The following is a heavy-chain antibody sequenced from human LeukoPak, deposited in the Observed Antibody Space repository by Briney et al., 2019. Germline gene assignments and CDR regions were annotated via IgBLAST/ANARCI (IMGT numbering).Heavy chain of an antibody. CDR1: GFTFSSYW. CDR2: IKQDGSEK. V-gene: IGHV3-7*05. J-gene: IGHJ4*02. Sequence: PGGSLRLSCAASGFTFSSYWMSWVRQAPGKGLEWVANIKQDGSEKYYVDSVKGRFTISRDNAKNALYLQMNSLRAEDTAVYYCARDRTSGMDAYFEFWGQGTMVTVSS. D-gene: IGHD2-8*01. CDR3: ARDRTSGMDAYFEF.